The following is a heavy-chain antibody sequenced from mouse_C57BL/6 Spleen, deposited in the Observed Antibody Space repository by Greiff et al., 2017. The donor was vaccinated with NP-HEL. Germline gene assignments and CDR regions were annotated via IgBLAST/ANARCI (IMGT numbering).Heavy chain of an antibody. CDR3: ARSSNYAMDY. Sequence: VQLQQSGPELVKPGASVKISCKASGYAFSSSWMNWVKQRPGKGLEWIGRIYPGDGDTNYNGKLKGKATLTADKSSSTAYMQLSSLTSEDSAVYFCARSSNYAMDYWGQGTSVTVSS. J-gene: IGHJ4*01. CDR1: GYAFSSSW. CDR2: IYPGDGDT. V-gene: IGHV1-82*01.